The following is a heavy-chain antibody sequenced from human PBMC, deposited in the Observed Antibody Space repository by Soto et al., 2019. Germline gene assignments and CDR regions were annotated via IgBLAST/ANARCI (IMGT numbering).Heavy chain of an antibody. D-gene: IGHD3-9*01. Sequence: GKGLEWIGIIYPGDSDTRYSPSFQGQVTISADKSISTAYLQWSSLKASDTAMYYCARDPSVVFFFRAEDGIRYTVPVSAFLLTRASDL. CDR2: IYPGDSDT. V-gene: IGHV5-51*01. CDR3: ARDPSVVFFFRAEDGIRYTVPVSAFLLTRASDL. J-gene: IGHJ2*01.